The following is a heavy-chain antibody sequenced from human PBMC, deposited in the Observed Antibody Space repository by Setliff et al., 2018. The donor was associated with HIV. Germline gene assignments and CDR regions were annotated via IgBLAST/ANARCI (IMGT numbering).Heavy chain of an antibody. CDR1: GFTFSDYY. J-gene: IGHJ3*02. CDR3: ASRASHGAFDM. V-gene: IGHV3-11*01. CDR2: ISRSGTII. Sequence: LRLSCAASGFTFSDYYMSWIRQAPGKGLEWVSYISRSGTIIYYADSVKGRFTISRDNAKNSLYLQMNSLRAEDTALYYCASRASHGAFDMWGQGTMVTVSS.